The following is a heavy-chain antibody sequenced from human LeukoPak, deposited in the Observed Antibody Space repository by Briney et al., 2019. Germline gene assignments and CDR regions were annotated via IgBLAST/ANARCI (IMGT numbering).Heavy chain of an antibody. V-gene: IGHV4-30-4*08. CDR1: GGSISSGGYY. CDR2: IYYSGST. J-gene: IGHJ4*02. Sequence: SETLSLTCTVSGGSISSGGYYWSWIRQSPGKGLEWIGYIYYSGSTYYNPSLKSRVIISLDTSKNQFSLKLSSVTAADTAVYYCATLWFGELLYFDYWGQGTLVTVSS. D-gene: IGHD3-10*01. CDR3: ATLWFGELLYFDY.